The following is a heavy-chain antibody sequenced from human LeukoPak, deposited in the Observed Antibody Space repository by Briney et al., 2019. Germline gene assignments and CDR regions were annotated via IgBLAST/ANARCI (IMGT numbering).Heavy chain of an antibody. Sequence: SQTLSLTCDISGDTVSSNSAAWNWIRQSPSRGLGWLGRTYYRSKWYYDYAVSVKSRITISPDTSKNQFSLQLNSVTADDTAVHYCARGFALDFWGQGTMVTVSS. CDR2: TYYRSKWYY. V-gene: IGHV6-1*01. CDR1: GDTVSSNSAA. J-gene: IGHJ3*01. CDR3: ARGFALDF.